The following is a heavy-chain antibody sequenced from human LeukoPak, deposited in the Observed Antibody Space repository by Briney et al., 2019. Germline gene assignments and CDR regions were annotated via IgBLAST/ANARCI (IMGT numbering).Heavy chain of an antibody. CDR3: ARATYYYDKGSFDY. D-gene: IGHD3-22*01. Sequence: SQTLSLTCAISGDSVSSVNAAWNWIRQSPSRGLECLGRTYYRSKWYNDYAVSVKSRITINPDTSKNQFSLQLNSVTPEDTAVYFCARATYYYDKGSFDYWGRGTLVTVSS. CDR2: TYYRSKWYN. J-gene: IGHJ4*02. V-gene: IGHV6-1*01. CDR1: GDSVSSVNAA.